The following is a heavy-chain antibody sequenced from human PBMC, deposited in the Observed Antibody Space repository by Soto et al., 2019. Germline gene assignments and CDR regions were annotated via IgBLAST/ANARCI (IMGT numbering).Heavy chain of an antibody. J-gene: IGHJ5*02. CDR1: GYTFTSCD. D-gene: IGHD6-13*01. V-gene: IGHV1-8*01. CDR2: MNPNSGNT. CDR3: VRRHVSATGIDWFDP. Sequence: ASVKVSCKASGYTFTSCDMNCVRQATGQGLEWMGWMNPNSGNTGYAQKFQGRVTMTRNTSISTAYMELSSLRSEDTAVYYCVRRHVSATGIDWFDPWGQGTLVTVSS.